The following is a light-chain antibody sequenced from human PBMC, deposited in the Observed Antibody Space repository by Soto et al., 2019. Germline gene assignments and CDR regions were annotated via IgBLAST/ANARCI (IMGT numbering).Light chain of an antibody. CDR2: EVS. CDR1: GSDVGGYNY. J-gene: IGLJ1*01. Sequence: QSLLTQPSSVSGSPWHSVTISCTGGGSDVGGYNYVSWYQQHPGKAPKLMIYEVSNRPSGVSNRFSGSKSGNTASLTISGLQAEDEADYYCSSYTSSSTLYVFGTGTKVTV. CDR3: SSYTSSSTLYV. V-gene: IGLV2-14*01.